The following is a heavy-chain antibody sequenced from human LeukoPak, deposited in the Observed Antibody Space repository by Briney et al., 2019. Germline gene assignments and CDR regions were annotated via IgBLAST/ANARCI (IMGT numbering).Heavy chain of an antibody. Sequence: PGGSLRLSCAASGFVFSTHSTNWVRQAPGKGLEWGSWIRSSNEEIYYTDSARGRFTIPRDDAKTSSYLQMNSLRAEDTAVYYCVREADGGNSWFDSWVQGTLVTDSS. V-gene: IGHV3-21*01. J-gene: IGHJ5*01. CDR3: VREADGGNSWFDS. D-gene: IGHD4-23*01. CDR1: GFVFSTHS. CDR2: IRSSNEEI.